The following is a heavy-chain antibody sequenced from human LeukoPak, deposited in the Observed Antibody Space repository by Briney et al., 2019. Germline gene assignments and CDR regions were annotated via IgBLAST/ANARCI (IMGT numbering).Heavy chain of an antibody. CDR3: ARVAYYYDSSEDWFDP. CDR1: GYSLSSGYY. V-gene: IGHV4-38-2*01. Sequence: PSETLSLTCAVSGYSLSSGYYWGWIRQPPGKGLEWIGSIYHSGSTYYNPSLKSRVTISVDTSKNQFSLKLSSVTAADTAVYYCARVAYYYDSSEDWFDPWGQGTLVTVSS. J-gene: IGHJ5*02. D-gene: IGHD3-22*01. CDR2: IYHSGST.